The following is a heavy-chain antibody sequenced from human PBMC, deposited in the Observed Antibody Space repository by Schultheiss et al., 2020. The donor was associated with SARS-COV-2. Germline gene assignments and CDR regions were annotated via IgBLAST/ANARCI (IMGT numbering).Heavy chain of an antibody. CDR3: ARGSGDCSSTSCYRVYGMDV. CDR2: INPNSGGT. V-gene: IGHV1-2*06. J-gene: IGHJ6*02. D-gene: IGHD2-2*02. CDR1: GYTFTGYY. Sequence: ASVKVSCKTSGYTFTGYYMHWVRQAPGQGLEWMGRINPNSGGTNYAQKFQGRVTMTRDTSISTAYMELSRLRSDDTAVYYCARGSGDCSSTSCYRVYGMDVWGQGTTVTVSS.